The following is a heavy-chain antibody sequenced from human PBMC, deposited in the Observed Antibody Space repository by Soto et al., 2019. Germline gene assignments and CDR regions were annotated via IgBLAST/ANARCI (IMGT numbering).Heavy chain of an antibody. CDR2: ISGSGGST. CDR1: GFTFSSYA. D-gene: IGHD2-2*01. CDR3: AKVSRLGQLLVSSHEYYYYMDV. Sequence: GGSLRLSCAASGFTFSSYAMSWVRQAPGKGLEWVSAISGSGGSTYYADSVKGRFTISRDNSKNTLYLQMNSLRAEDTAVYYCAKVSRLGQLLVSSHEYYYYMDVWGKGTTVTVSS. J-gene: IGHJ6*03. V-gene: IGHV3-23*01.